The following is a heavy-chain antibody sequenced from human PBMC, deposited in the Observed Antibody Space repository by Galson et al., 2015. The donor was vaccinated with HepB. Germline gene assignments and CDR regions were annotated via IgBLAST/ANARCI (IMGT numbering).Heavy chain of an antibody. Sequence: SLRLSCAASGFSFSSFAMHWVRQAPGKGLEWVAVISYDGTNKHFADSVKGRFTISRDNSKLYLEMNSLRAEDSAVYYCARDSITGTNHCYGMDVWGQGTTVTVSS. CDR3: ARDSITGTNHCYGMDV. D-gene: IGHD1-7*01. CDR2: ISYDGTNK. V-gene: IGHV3-30-3*01. CDR1: GFSFSSFA. J-gene: IGHJ6*02.